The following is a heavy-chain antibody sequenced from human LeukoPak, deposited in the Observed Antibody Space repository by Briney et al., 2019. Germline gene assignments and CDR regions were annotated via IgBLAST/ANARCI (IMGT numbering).Heavy chain of an antibody. Sequence: PSETLSLTCTVSGGSISSYYWSWIRQPPGKGLEWIGYIYYSGSTNYNPSLKSRVTISVDTSKNQFSLKLSSVTAADTAVYYCARRNPYGSGSYYYGMDVWGQGTTVTVSS. J-gene: IGHJ6*02. V-gene: IGHV4-59*01. CDR3: ARRNPYGSGSYYYGMDV. D-gene: IGHD3-10*01. CDR1: GGSISSYY. CDR2: IYYSGST.